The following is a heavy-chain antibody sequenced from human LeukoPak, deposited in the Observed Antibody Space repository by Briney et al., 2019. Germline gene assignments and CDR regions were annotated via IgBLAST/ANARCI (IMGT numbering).Heavy chain of an antibody. CDR2: ISSSSSYI. D-gene: IGHD3-22*01. CDR3: ARVPRGIVVPRYFDY. CDR1: GFTFSSYS. V-gene: IGHV3-21*01. Sequence: PGGSLRLSCAASGFTFSSYSMKWVRHAPGKGLEWVSSISSSSSYIYYADSVKGRFTISRDNAKNSLYLQMNSLRAEDTAVYYCARVPRGIVVPRYFDYWGQGTLVTVSS. J-gene: IGHJ4*02.